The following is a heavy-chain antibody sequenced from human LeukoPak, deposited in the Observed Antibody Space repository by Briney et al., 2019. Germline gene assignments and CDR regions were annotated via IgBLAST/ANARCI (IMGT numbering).Heavy chain of an antibody. CDR3: AELGITMIGGV. D-gene: IGHD3-10*02. CDR1: GSTFSTYG. V-gene: IGHV3-23*01. Sequence: GGTLRLSCAASGSTFSTYGMSWVRQAPGKGLEWVSGISGSGGATYYADSVKGRFTISRDDPHNTLYLQMNSLRAEDTAVYYCAELGITMIGGVWGKGTTVTISS. J-gene: IGHJ6*04. CDR2: ISGSGGAT.